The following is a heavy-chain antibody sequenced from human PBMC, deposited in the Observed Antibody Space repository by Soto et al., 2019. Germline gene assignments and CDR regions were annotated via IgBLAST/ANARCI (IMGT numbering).Heavy chain of an antibody. D-gene: IGHD2-2*01. Sequence: QMQLVESGGGVVHPGRSLRLSFAASGFTFRSYGTHWVRQAPGKGLEWGALIWFDGRKKYYVDSVKGRFAVSRDNSKNTLYLQMNSLRVEDTAVYYCARDRLVPYGYGIDVWGQGNTVTVSS. J-gene: IGHJ6*02. CDR3: ARDRLVPYGYGIDV. CDR2: IWFDGRKK. V-gene: IGHV3-33*01. CDR1: GFTFRSYG.